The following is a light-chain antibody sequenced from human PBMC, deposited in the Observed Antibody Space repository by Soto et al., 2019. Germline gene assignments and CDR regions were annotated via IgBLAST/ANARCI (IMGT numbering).Light chain of an antibody. Sequence: DIVMTQSPDSLAVSLGEGATINCKSSQSVLYSSNNKSYLAWYQQKPGQSPKLLIYWASIRESGVPDRFSGSGSGTDFTLTISSLQAEDVAVYSCQQHYHTPLTFGQGTKVEIK. CDR3: QQHYHTPLT. V-gene: IGKV4-1*01. CDR2: WAS. CDR1: QSVLYSSNNKSY. J-gene: IGKJ1*01.